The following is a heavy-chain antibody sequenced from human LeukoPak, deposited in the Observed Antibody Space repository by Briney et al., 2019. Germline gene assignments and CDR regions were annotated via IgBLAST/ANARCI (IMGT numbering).Heavy chain of an antibody. CDR1: GFTFSFYA. CDR2: IWYDGSNK. V-gene: IGHV3-33*08. CDR3: AREANWAYYFDY. Sequence: GRSLRLSCAASGFTFSFYAMSWVRQAPGQGLEWVAVIWYDGSNKYYADSVKGRFTISRDNSKNTLYLQMNSLRAEDTAVYYCAREANWAYYFDYWGQGTLVTVPS. J-gene: IGHJ4*02. D-gene: IGHD7-27*01.